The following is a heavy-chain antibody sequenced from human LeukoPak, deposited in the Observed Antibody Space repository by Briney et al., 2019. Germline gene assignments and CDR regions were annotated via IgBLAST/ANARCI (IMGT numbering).Heavy chain of an antibody. Sequence: SETLSLTCTVSGGSISSSSYYWGWIRQPPGKGLEWIGSIYYSGGTYYNPSLKSRVTISVDTSKNQFSLKLTSVTAADTAVYYCAPQRGGLTRFDYWGQGTLVTVSS. D-gene: IGHD3-16*01. CDR1: GGSISSSSYY. V-gene: IGHV4-39*01. J-gene: IGHJ4*02. CDR3: APQRGGLTRFDY. CDR2: IYYSGGT.